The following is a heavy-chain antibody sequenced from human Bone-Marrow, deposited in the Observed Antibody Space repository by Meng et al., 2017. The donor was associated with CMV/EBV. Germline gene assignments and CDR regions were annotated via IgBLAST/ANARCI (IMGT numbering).Heavy chain of an antibody. Sequence: GESLKISCKGSGYSFTSYWIGWVRQMPGKGLEWMGIIYPGDSDTRYSPSFQGQVTISADKSISTAYLQWSSLKASDTAMYYCARGDGYSYGEEGYYYYGMDVWGQGTTVTVSS. J-gene: IGHJ6*02. CDR2: IYPGDSDT. CDR3: ARGDGYSYGEEGYYYYGMDV. D-gene: IGHD5-18*01. CDR1: GYSFTSYW. V-gene: IGHV5-51*01.